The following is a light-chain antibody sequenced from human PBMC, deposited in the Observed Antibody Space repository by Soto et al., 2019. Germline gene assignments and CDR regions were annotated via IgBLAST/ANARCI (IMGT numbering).Light chain of an antibody. Sequence: DFQMPQSPSSLSASVGDRVTIACRASQTITNYLNWYQHKPGKAPKLLIYAASNLQSRVPSRFSASGSGTDFTLTISSLQPEDFATYYCQQSITPPWSFGQGTKVEIK. V-gene: IGKV1-39*01. CDR1: QTITNY. CDR3: QQSITPPWS. CDR2: AAS. J-gene: IGKJ1*01.